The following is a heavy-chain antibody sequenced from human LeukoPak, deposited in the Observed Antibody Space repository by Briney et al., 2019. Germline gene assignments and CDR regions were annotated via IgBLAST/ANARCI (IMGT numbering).Heavy chain of an antibody. CDR1: GGSISSYY. CDR2: IYYSGST. V-gene: IGHV4-59*08. CDR3: ASSPGGSSWGLFDY. J-gene: IGHJ4*02. Sequence: SETLSLTCTVSGGSISSYYWSWIRQPPGKGLEWIGYIYYSGSTNYNPSLKSRVTISVDTSKNQFSLKLSSVTAADTAVYYCASSPGGSSWGLFDYWGQGALVTVSS. D-gene: IGHD6-13*01.